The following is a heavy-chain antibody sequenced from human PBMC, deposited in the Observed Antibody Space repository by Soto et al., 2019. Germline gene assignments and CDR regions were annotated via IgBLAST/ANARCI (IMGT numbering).Heavy chain of an antibody. V-gene: IGHV3-23*01. J-gene: IGHJ4*02. CDR1: GFRLGPYG. Sequence: QLLQSGGGLVQPGGSLRLSCAVSGFRLGPYGVTWVRQTPEQGLEWVTGFSGGSGAIFYADSVRGRFTISRDSSTAYLQMNNLRPEDTAVYFCARWNGFGDSWGQGSLVTVSS. CDR3: ARWNGFGDS. D-gene: IGHD1-1*01. CDR2: FSGGSGAI.